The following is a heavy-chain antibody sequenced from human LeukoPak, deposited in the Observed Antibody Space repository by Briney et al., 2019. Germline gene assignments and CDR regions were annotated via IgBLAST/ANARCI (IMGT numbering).Heavy chain of an antibody. V-gene: IGHV7-4-1*02. CDR2: INTNTGNP. J-gene: IGHJ5*02. D-gene: IGHD2-15*01. Sequence: ASVKVSCTASGYTFTSYAMNWVRQAPGQGLEWMGWINTNTGNPTYAQGFTGRFVFSLDTSVSTAYLQISSLKAEDTAVYYCARALPIFCSGGSCYRWFDPWGQGTLVTVSS. CDR1: GYTFTSYA. CDR3: ARALPIFCSGGSCYRWFDP.